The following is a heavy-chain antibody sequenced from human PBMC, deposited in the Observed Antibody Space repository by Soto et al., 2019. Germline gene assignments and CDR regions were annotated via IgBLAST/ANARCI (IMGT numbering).Heavy chain of an antibody. V-gene: IGHV1-46*01. J-gene: IGHJ5*02. Sequence: ASVKVSCKASGYTFTSYYMHWVRQAPGQGLEWMGIINPSGGSTSYAQKFQGRVTMTRGTSTSTVYMELSSLRSEDTAVYYCARHVYDILTGYYLGPWGQGTLVTVSS. D-gene: IGHD3-9*01. CDR2: INPSGGST. CDR1: GYTFTSYY. CDR3: ARHVYDILTGYYLGP.